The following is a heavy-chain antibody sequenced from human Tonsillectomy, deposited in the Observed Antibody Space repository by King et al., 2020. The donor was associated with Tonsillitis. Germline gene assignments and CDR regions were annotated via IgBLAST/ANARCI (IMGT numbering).Heavy chain of an antibody. V-gene: IGHV4-39*01. Sequence: LQLQESGPGLVKPSETLSLTCSVSGGSISSKNYFWGWIRQPPGKGLEWIGNIYDGGITNYNPSLKSRITISVDTSKNQFSLKVSPVTAADTALYYCARHMGAAAGWGPDYWGQGTLVIVSS. D-gene: IGHD6-13*01. CDR1: GGSISSKNYF. J-gene: IGHJ4*02. CDR2: IYDGGIT. CDR3: ARHMGAAAGWGPDY.